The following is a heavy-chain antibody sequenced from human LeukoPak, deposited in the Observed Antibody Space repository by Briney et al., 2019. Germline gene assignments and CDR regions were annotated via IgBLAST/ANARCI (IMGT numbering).Heavy chain of an antibody. D-gene: IGHD2-21*02. CDR1: GFTFSSYG. CDR2: VRFDGSNQ. J-gene: IGHJ4*02. CDR3: AKDRVAFCGVDCYPYYFDY. Sequence: PGGSLRLSCAASGFTFSSYGMHWVRQAPDKGLQWVAFVRFDGSNQYYTDSVKGRFSVSRDTSKNTVYLQMNSLRTDDTAVYFCAKDRVAFCGVDCYPYYFDYWGRGTLVTVSS. V-gene: IGHV3-30*02.